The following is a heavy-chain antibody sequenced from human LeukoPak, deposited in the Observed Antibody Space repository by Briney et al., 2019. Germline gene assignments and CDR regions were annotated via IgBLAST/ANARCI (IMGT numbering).Heavy chain of an antibody. Sequence: GGSLRLSCAASGFTFRSFGMHFVRQAPGKGLEWVAFIRFDGSNQYYTDSVKGRFTVSRDNSNNTPFLQMNNLRGDDTAVYLCAKGYGESHFDSWGQGTPVTVSS. D-gene: IGHD5-18*01. CDR2: IRFDGSNQ. CDR1: GFTFRSFG. V-gene: IGHV3-30*02. J-gene: IGHJ4*02. CDR3: AKGYGESHFDS.